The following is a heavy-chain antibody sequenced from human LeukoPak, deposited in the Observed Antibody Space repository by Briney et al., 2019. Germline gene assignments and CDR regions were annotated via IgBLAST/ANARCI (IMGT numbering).Heavy chain of an antibody. CDR2: ISRSTSYI. V-gene: IGHV3-21*01. CDR3: ARDLTRDHWFDP. J-gene: IGHJ5*02. D-gene: IGHD7-27*01. Sequence: PGGSLRLSCAASGFTLSSYSMNWVRQAPGKGLEWVSSISRSTSYIYYADSVKGRFTISRDNANNSLYLQMNSLRAEDTAVYYCARDLTRDHWFDPWGPGTLVTDSS. CDR1: GFTLSSYS.